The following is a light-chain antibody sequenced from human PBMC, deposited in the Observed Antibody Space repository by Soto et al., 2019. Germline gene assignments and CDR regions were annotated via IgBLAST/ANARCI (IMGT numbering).Light chain of an antibody. J-gene: IGKJ5*01. CDR3: QQHGQWPIT. CDR1: QSVGSY. Sequence: EIVLIQSPATLSLSPGERATLSCRASQSVGSYLAWYQHKPGQAPRLLISDASNRATGIPARFSGSGSGTEFTLTISSLQPEDFATYYCQQHGQWPITFGQGTRLEIK. V-gene: IGKV3-11*01. CDR2: DAS.